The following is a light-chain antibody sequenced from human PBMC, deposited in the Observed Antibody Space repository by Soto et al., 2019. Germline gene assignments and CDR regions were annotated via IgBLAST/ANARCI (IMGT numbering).Light chain of an antibody. V-gene: IGKV3-20*01. CDR2: GAS. Sequence: DIVMTQSPGTLSLSPGERATLSCRASQSISSNYLAWYQQKPGQSPRLLIYGASSRATGIPDRFSGRGSGTDFTLTIGRLEPEDFAVYFCQQYGTSPRTFGQGTKVDI. J-gene: IGKJ1*01. CDR3: QQYGTSPRT. CDR1: QSISSNY.